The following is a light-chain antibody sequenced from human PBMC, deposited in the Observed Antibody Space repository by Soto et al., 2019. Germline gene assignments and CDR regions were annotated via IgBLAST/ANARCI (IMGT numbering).Light chain of an antibody. Sequence: DIQMTPSPSSLSASVGDRVTITCRTSQTISDYLNWYQHKPGKAPKLLISAASSLQSGVPSSFSSSVSGTYFALTINSLQPEDFATYYCQRSYSTLTFRPGTKVDIK. J-gene: IGKJ3*01. CDR1: QTISDY. CDR2: AAS. CDR3: QRSYSTLT. V-gene: IGKV1-39*01.